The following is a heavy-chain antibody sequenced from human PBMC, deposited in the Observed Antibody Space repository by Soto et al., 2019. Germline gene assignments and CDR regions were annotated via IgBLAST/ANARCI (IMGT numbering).Heavy chain of an antibody. CDR3: TRDGDYYPSGTYGYFDY. CDR2: IRSKTFGGTT. D-gene: IGHD3-10*01. CDR1: GFTFGDYA. J-gene: IGHJ4*02. Sequence: PGGSLRLSCTASGFTFGDYAMSWVRRAPGKGLEWVGFIRSKTFGGTTEYAASVKGRFTISRDDSKSIAYLQMNILKTEDTAIYYCTRDGDYYPSGTYGYFDYWGQGTLVTVSS. V-gene: IGHV3-49*04.